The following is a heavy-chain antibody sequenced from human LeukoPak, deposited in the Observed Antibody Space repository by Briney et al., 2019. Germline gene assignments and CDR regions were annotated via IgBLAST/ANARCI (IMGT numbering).Heavy chain of an antibody. J-gene: IGHJ4*02. CDR1: GFTFSNAW. D-gene: IGHD6-19*01. CDR3: AKSIAVAFYS. CDR2: IKSNTDGGTT. Sequence: GGSLRLSCAASGFTFSNAWMSWVRQAPGKGLEWLGRIKSNTDGGTTDYAAPVKGRFTISRDDSKNTLYLQMNSLRAEDTAVYYCAKSIAVAFYSWGQGTLVTVSS. V-gene: IGHV3-15*01.